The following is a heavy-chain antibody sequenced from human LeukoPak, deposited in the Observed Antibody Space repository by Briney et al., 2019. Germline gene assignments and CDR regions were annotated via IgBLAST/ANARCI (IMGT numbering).Heavy chain of an antibody. V-gene: IGHV3-48*04. J-gene: IGHJ4*02. D-gene: IGHD3-16*01. CDR1: GLTVSSYS. CDR3: AKDRANWAIDD. Sequence: GGSLRLSCVASGLTVSSYSVNWVRQAPGKGLEWISYIGGDGIAFYADSVKGRFTASKDDARKSMYLQMNSLRVEDTAVYYCAKDRANWAIDDWGQGTQVTVSS. CDR2: IGGDGIA.